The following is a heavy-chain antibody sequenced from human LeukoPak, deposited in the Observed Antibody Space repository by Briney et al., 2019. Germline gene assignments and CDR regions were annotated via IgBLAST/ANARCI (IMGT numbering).Heavy chain of an antibody. D-gene: IGHD3-10*01. CDR2: ISYDGSNK. Sequence: HSGGSLRLSCAASGFTFSSYAMHWVRQAPGKGLEWVAVISYDGSNKYYADSVKGRFTISRDNSKNTLYLQMNSLRAGDTAVYYCARDRDTMVRGTFDIWGQGTMVTVSS. CDR1: GFTFSSYA. J-gene: IGHJ3*02. CDR3: ARDRDTMVRGTFDI. V-gene: IGHV3-30-3*01.